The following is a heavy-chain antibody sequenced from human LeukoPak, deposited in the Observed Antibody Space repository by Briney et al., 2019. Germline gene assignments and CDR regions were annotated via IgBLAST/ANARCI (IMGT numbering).Heavy chain of an antibody. CDR2: IYYSGFT. CDR3: ARGGFFGSGSLFDS. CDR1: GGSVSSGGSY. D-gene: IGHD3-10*01. V-gene: IGHV4-31*03. J-gene: IGHJ4*02. Sequence: SETLSLTCSVSGGSVSSGGSYWSWIRQRPGKGLEWIGYIYYSGFTFYSPSLKARFFISLDTSENQVSLKVNSVTAADTAVYYCARGGFFGSGSLFDSWGQGTLVTVSS.